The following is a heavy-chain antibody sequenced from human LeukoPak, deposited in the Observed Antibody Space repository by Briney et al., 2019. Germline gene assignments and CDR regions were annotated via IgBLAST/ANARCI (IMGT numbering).Heavy chain of an antibody. V-gene: IGHV1-69*04. CDR3: ARDWSSGSYFPRLDY. CDR1: GGTFSSYA. J-gene: IGHJ4*02. CDR2: IIPILGIA. Sequence: GASVKVSCKASGGTFSSYAISWVRQAPGQGVEWMGRIIPILGIANYAQKFQGRVTITADKSTSTAYMELSSLRSEDTAVYYCARDWSSGSYFPRLDYWGQGTLVTVSS. D-gene: IGHD1-26*01.